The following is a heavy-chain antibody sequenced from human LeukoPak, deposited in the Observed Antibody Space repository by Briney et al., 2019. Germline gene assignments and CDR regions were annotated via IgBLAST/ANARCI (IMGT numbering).Heavy chain of an antibody. V-gene: IGHV3-15*01. CDR1: GFTFSNAW. CDR2: IKSKTDGGTT. J-gene: IGHJ4*02. Sequence: GGSLRLSCAASGFTFSNAWMSWVRQAPGKGLEWVSRIKSKTDGGTTDYAAPVKGRFTISRDDSKNTLYLQMNSLKTEDTAVYYCARDPVPAAIPFDYWGQGTLVTVSS. CDR3: ARDPVPAAIPFDY. D-gene: IGHD2-2*01.